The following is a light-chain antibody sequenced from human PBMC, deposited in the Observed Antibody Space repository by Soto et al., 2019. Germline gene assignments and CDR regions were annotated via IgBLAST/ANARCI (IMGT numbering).Light chain of an antibody. Sequence: DSPMSQSPSTLSASVGDRVTINCRASQTISSWLAWYQQKPGTAPQLLIYKASTLESGVPSRFSGSGSGTEFTLTISSLQPDDFATYYCQQYNTYSYTFGQGTKVDI. V-gene: IGKV1-5*03. J-gene: IGKJ2*01. CDR1: QTISSW. CDR3: QQYNTYSYT. CDR2: KAS.